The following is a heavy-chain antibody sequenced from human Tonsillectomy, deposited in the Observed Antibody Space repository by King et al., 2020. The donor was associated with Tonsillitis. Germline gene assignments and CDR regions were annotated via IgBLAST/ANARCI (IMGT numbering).Heavy chain of an antibody. D-gene: IGHD5-18*01. CDR2: IYYSGST. V-gene: IGHV4-30-4*01. CDR3: ARVVAMAPWVDY. CDR1: GGSISSGDYY. Sequence: VQLQESGPGLVKPSQTLSLTCTVSGGSISSGDYYWSWIRQPPGKGLEWIGYIYYSGSTYYNPSLKSRVTISVDTSKNKFSLKLSSVTAADTAVYYCARVVAMAPWVDYWGQGTLVTVSS. J-gene: IGHJ4*02.